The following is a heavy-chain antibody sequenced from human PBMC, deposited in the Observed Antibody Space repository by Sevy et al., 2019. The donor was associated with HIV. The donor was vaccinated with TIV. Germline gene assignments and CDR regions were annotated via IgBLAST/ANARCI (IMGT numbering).Heavy chain of an antibody. Sequence: GGSLRLSCAASGFTFNNFAMSWVRQAPGKGLEWVSAISRKSLGTYYADPVKGRFSISRDDCTNMLYLQMSSLRGDDTAVYYCAKDGKNSPDKFDSWGQGTLVTVSS. CDR1: GFTFNNFA. J-gene: IGHJ4*02. CDR3: AKDGKNSPDKFDS. CDR2: ISRKSLGT. D-gene: IGHD1-26*01. V-gene: IGHV3-23*01.